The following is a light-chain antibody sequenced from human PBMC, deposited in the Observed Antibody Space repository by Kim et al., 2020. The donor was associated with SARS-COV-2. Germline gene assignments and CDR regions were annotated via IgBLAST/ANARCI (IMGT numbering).Light chain of an antibody. CDR3: QAWDSSTWV. Sequence: SMSPGQTASIICSGDKLGDKSACRYQQKPGQSPVLVIYRDNQRRSGIPERFSGSNSGNTATLTISGTQAMDEADYYCQAWDSSTWVFGGGTQLTVL. CDR2: RDN. J-gene: IGLJ3*02. CDR1: KLGDKS. V-gene: IGLV3-1*01.